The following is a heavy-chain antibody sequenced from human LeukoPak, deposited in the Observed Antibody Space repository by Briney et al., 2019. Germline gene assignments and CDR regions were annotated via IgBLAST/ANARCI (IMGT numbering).Heavy chain of an antibody. D-gene: IGHD3-10*01. Sequence: SVPALVTPTQPLTLTCTFSGFSLSTSGLCVSWIRQPPVKALEWLAPIDWDDEELYSTSLKTRLSISKDTSKNQVVLTMTNMDPVDTATYFCARANRKIVSGSGRNYYYMDVWGKGTTVTVSS. V-gene: IGHV2-70*17. CDR3: ARANRKIVSGSGRNYYYMDV. J-gene: IGHJ6*03. CDR1: GFSLSTSGLC. CDR2: IDWDDEE.